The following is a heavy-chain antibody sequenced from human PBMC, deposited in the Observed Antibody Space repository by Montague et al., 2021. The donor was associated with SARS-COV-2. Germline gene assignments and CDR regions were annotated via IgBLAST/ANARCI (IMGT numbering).Heavy chain of an antibody. CDR3: AREHSYLYWYFDL. CDR1: AGSIRDYY. Sequence: SETLSLTCAVSAGSIRDYYWSWIRQPAGKGLEWIGRIYTTGSSDYSPSLQSRVTMSVDTSKNQVSLRLMSVTAADTALYYCAREHSYLYWYFDLWGRGTLVTVSS. V-gene: IGHV4-4*07. CDR2: IYTTGSS. J-gene: IGHJ2*01. D-gene: IGHD2-15*01.